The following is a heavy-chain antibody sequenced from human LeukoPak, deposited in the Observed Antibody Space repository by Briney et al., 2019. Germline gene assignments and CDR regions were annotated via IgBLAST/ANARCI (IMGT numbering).Heavy chain of an antibody. CDR3: ARDHLLFRQPPNWFDP. D-gene: IGHD1-14*01. V-gene: IGHV1-2*02. Sequence: VASVKVSCKASGYTFSDYYMHWVRQAPGQGLEWMGWINPDSGGTKYAQKFQDRVTMTSDTSISTAYMELSRLTSDDTAVYYCARDHLLFRQPPNWFDPWGQGTLVTVSS. CDR2: INPDSGGT. CDR1: GYTFSDYY. J-gene: IGHJ5*02.